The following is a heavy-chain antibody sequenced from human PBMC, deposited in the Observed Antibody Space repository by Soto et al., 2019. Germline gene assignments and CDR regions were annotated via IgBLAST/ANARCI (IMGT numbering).Heavy chain of an antibody. Sequence: QVQLVESGGGVVQPGRSLRLSCAASGFIIGSYGMHWVRQAPGKGLEWVAVITYDGSNKYYADSVRGRFSISRDNSRNTVYLQMNSLRAEDTAVYYCAKDPKATGTHYWGRGTLVTVSS. CDR2: ITYDGSNK. D-gene: IGHD1-1*01. CDR1: GFIIGSYG. V-gene: IGHV3-30*18. J-gene: IGHJ4*02. CDR3: AKDPKATGTHY.